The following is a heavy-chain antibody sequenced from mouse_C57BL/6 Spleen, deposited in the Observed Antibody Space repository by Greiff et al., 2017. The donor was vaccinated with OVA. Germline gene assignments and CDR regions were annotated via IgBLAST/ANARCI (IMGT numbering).Heavy chain of an antibody. CDR3: ARDSYTSRYFDV. CDR1: GYTFTDYN. J-gene: IGHJ1*03. V-gene: IGHV1-18*01. D-gene: IGHD5-1-1*01. Sequence: EVQLQQSGPELVKPGASVKIPCKASGYTFTDYNMDWVKQSHGKSLEWIGDINPNNGGTIYTQKFKGKATLTVDKSSSTAYLELRSLTSEDTAVYYCARDSYTSRYFDVWGTGTTVTVSS. CDR2: INPNNGGT.